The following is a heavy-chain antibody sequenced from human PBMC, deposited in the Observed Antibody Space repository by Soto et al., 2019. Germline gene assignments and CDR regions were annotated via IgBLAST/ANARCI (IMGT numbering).Heavy chain of an antibody. CDR2: INDSGST. Sequence: PSETLSLTCAVSGGSFRGYFWSWIRQSPDKGLEWIGEINDSGSTYYNPSFKSRLTISVHTSKSQISLTLTSVTAADSAVYYCQGGDFWGQGTRVTVSS. CDR1: GGSFRGYF. V-gene: IGHV4-34*01. D-gene: IGHD3-16*01. J-gene: IGHJ4*02. CDR3: QGGDF.